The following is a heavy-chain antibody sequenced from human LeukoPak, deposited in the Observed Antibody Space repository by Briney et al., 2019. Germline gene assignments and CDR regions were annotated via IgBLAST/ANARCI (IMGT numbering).Heavy chain of an antibody. V-gene: IGHV3-30*02. CDR2: IRYDGSNK. CDR1: GFSFSYYG. CDR3: PAGLQNGEMTFDY. J-gene: IGHJ4*02. Sequence: PGGSLRLSCAASGFSFSYYGMHWVRQAPGKGLEWVAFIRYDGSNKYYTDSVKGRFIISRDNSKNTLYLQMNSLRAEGTAVYYCPAGLQNGEMTFDYWGQGTLVTVSS. D-gene: IGHD2-21*01.